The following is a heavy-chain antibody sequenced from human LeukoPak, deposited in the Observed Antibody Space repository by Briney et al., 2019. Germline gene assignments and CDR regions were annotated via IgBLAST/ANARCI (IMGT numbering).Heavy chain of an antibody. CDR2: IYSGGST. J-gene: IGHJ4*02. Sequence: GGSLRLSCAASGFTFNNYGMHWVRQAPGKGLEWVSVIYSGGSTYYADSVKGRFTISRDNSKNTLYLQMNSLRAEDTAVYYCARGPASIAPFDYWGQGTLVTVSS. D-gene: IGHD2-15*01. V-gene: IGHV3-53*01. CDR1: GFTFNNYG. CDR3: ARGPASIAPFDY.